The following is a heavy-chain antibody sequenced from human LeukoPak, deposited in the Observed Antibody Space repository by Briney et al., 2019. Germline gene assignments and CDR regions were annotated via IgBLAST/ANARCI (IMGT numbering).Heavy chain of an antibody. CDR1: GYTFADYY. CDR3: ARDPQYNWGPFDY. Sequence: SVKLSYKASGYTFADYYVHWALNPPGQGLESMGWIKPNSAGTDYAQNFQGRVTMTRDTSISTAYMEMSRLTSDDTAVYYCARDPQYNWGPFDYWGQGILVTVSS. D-gene: IGHD1-20*01. V-gene: IGHV1-2*02. CDR2: IKPNSAGT. J-gene: IGHJ4*02.